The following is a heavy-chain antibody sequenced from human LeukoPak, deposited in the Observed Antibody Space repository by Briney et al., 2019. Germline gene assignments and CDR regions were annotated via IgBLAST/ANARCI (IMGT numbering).Heavy chain of an antibody. Sequence: ASVNVSCKASGYTFTSYAMHWVRQAPGQRLEWMGWINAGNGNTKYSQKFQGRVTITRDTSASTAYMELSSLRSEDTAVYYCASSLHYDSSLGYWGQGTLVTVSS. V-gene: IGHV1-3*01. D-gene: IGHD3-22*01. J-gene: IGHJ4*02. CDR1: GYTFTSYA. CDR2: INAGNGNT. CDR3: ASSLHYDSSLGY.